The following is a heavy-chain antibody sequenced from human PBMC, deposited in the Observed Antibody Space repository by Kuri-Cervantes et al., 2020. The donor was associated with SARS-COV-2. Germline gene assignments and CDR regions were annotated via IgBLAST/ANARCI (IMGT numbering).Heavy chain of an antibody. Sequence: GESLKISCAASGFTFSSYWMSWVRQAPGKGLEWVANIKQDGSEKYYADSVKGRFTISRDNAKNSLYLQMNSLRAEDTAVYYCARVERWLQLYYFDYWGQGTLVTVSS. CDR2: IKQDGSEK. D-gene: IGHD5-24*01. V-gene: IGHV3-7*05. J-gene: IGHJ4*02. CDR3: ARVERWLQLYYFDY. CDR1: GFTFSSYW.